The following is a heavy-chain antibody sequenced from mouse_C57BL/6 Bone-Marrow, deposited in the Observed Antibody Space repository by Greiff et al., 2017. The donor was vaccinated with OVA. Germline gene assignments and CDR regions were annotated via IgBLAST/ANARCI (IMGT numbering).Heavy chain of an antibody. Sequence: EVQGVESGGGLVQPGGSLKLSCAASGFTFSDYYMYWVRQTPEKRLEWVAYISNGGGSTYYPDTVKGRFTISRDNAKNTLYLQMSRLKSEDTAMYYCARQRLYFDVWGTGTTVTVSS. CDR2: ISNGGGST. CDR3: ARQRLYFDV. V-gene: IGHV5-12*01. J-gene: IGHJ1*03. CDR1: GFTFSDYY.